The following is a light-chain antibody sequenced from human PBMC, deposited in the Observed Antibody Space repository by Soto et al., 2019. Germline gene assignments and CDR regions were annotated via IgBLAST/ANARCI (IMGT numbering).Light chain of an antibody. CDR1: QSISSW. J-gene: IGKJ1*01. V-gene: IGKV1-5*03. Sequence: DIQITQSPSTLSASVGDRVTITCRASQSISSWLAWYQQKPGKAPKLLIYKASSLESGVPSRFSGSGSGTEFTLTISSLQPDDFATYYCQRYNSERTFGQGTKVDIK. CDR3: QRYNSERT. CDR2: KAS.